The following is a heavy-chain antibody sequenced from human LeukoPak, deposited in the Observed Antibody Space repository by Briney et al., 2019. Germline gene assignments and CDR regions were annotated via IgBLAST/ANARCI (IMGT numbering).Heavy chain of an antibody. Sequence: GGSLRLSCAASGFTFSSNYMSWVRQAPGKGLEWVSVIYSGGSTYYADSVKGRFTISRDNSKNTLYLQMNSLRAEDTAVYYCARALTTTNYYYGMDVWGQGTTVTVSS. D-gene: IGHD1-1*01. CDR2: IYSGGST. V-gene: IGHV3-53*01. CDR3: ARALTTTNYYYGMDV. J-gene: IGHJ6*02. CDR1: GFTFSSNY.